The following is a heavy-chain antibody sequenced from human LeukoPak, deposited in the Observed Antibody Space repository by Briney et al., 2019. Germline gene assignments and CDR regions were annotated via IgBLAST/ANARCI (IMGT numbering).Heavy chain of an antibody. D-gene: IGHD6-13*01. CDR1: GYSISSGYY. CDR3: VGSSPEYFQH. Sequence: SETLSLTCTVSGYSISSGYYWGWIRQPPGKGLEWIGYIYYSGSTNYNPSLKSRVTISVDTSKNQFSLKLSSVTAADTAVYYCVGSSPEYFQHWGQGTLVTVSS. J-gene: IGHJ1*01. V-gene: IGHV4-38-2*02. CDR2: IYYSGST.